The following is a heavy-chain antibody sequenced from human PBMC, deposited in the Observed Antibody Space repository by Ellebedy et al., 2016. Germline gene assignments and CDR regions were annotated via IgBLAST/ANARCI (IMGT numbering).Heavy chain of an antibody. D-gene: IGHD3-10*01. CDR3: ARVGLLWFGELIYGMDV. J-gene: IGHJ6*02. CDR1: GYTLTELS. V-gene: IGHV1-24*01. CDR2: FDLEDGET. Sequence: ASVKVSXXVSGYTLTELSMHWVRQAPGKGLEWMGGFDLEDGETIYAQKFQGRVTMTTDTSTSTAYMELRSLRSDDTAVYYCARVGLLWFGELIYGMDVWGQGTTVTVSS.